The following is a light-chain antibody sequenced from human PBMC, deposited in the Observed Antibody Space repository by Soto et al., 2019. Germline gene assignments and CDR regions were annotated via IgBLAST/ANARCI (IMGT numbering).Light chain of an antibody. CDR3: HHYDSSPPYT. CDR2: AAS. J-gene: IGKJ2*01. Sequence: PGERATLSCRASRSFSSSYLAWYQQRPGQAPRLLIYAASTRATGIPDRFSGSGSATDFTLTISRLEHEDSAVYYCHHYDSSPPYTFGQGNKLEIK. CDR1: RSFSSSY. V-gene: IGKV3-20*01.